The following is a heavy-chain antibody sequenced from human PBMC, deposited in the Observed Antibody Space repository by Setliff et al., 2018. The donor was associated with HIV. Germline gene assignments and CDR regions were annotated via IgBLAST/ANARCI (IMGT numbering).Heavy chain of an antibody. CDR1: GYTFISYG. J-gene: IGHJ3*02. V-gene: IGHV1-18*01. D-gene: IGHD1-1*01. Sequence: ASVKVSCKASGYTFISYGISWVRQAPGQGLEWMGWISPYNGDTNYAQHLQGRVTMTRDTFTSTAYMETRSLRSDDTAFYYCARVKELERLDAFDIWGQGTMVTVS. CDR2: ISPYNGDT. CDR3: ARVKELERLDAFDI.